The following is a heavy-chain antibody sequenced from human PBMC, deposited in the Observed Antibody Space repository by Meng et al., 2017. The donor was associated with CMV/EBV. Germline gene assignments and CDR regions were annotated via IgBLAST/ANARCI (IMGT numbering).Heavy chain of an antibody. CDR3: ARELVPAATTYYYYGMDV. Sequence: LSLTCAASGFTFSSYAMHWVRQAPGKGLEWVAVISYDGSNKYYADSVKGRFTISRDNSKNTLYLQMNSLRAEDTAVYYCARELVPAATTYYYYGMDVWGQGTTVTVSS. CDR1: GFTFSSYA. CDR2: ISYDGSNK. D-gene: IGHD2-2*01. J-gene: IGHJ6*02. V-gene: IGHV3-30*04.